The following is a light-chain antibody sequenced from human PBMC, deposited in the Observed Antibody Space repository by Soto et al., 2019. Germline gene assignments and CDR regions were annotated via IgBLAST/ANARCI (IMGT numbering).Light chain of an antibody. CDR1: QSISSY. CDR3: QQSYSTPQEYT. J-gene: IGKJ2*01. V-gene: IGKV1-39*01. CDR2: AAS. Sequence: DIQMTQSPSSLSASVGDRVTITCRASQSISSYLNWYQQKPGKAPKLLIYAASSLQSGLPSRFSGSGSGTDFTLTISSLQPEDFATYDCQQSYSTPQEYTFGQGTKLEIK.